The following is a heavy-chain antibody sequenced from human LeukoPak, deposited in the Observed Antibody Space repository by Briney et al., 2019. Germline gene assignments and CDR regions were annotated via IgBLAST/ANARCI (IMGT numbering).Heavy chain of an antibody. CDR1: GFTFSDYY. CDR2: ISSSGSTI. J-gene: IGHJ4*02. D-gene: IGHD2-21*02. CDR3: ARVNRVTAIQELDY. Sequence: PGGSLRFSCAASGFTFSDYYMTWIRQAPGKGLEWVSCISSSGSTIFYADSVKGRFTISRDNAKSSLFLQMNSLRAEDTAVYYCARVNRVTAIQELDYWGQGTLVTVSS. V-gene: IGHV3-11*01.